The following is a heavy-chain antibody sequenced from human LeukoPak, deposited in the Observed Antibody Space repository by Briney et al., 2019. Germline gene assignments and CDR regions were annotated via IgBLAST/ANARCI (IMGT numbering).Heavy chain of an antibody. V-gene: IGHV1-46*03. D-gene: IGHD6-13*01. J-gene: IGHJ6*03. CDR2: INPSGGST. CDR1: GYTFTGYY. CDR3: ARGPVAGSYYYYYMDV. Sequence: ASVKVSCKASGYTFTGYYMHWVRQAPGQGLEWMGIINPSGGSTSYAQKFQGRVTMTRDTSTSTVYMELSSLRSEDTAVYYCARGPVAGSYYYYYMDVWGKGTTVTVSS.